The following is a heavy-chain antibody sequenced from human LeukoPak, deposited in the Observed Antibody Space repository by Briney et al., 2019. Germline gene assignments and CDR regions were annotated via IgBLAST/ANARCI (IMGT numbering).Heavy chain of an antibody. V-gene: IGHV4-59*01. D-gene: IGHD7-27*01. CDR2: ISYSGST. CDR1: GGSMSNYF. CDR3: ARDLGPNWFDH. J-gene: IGHJ5*02. Sequence: SETLSLTCTVSGGSMSNYFWSWIRQPPGKGLEWIGYISYSGSTKYNPSLKSRLTVSVDTSKNQFSLKLRSVTSADTAVYYCARDLGPNWFDHWGQGTLVTVSS.